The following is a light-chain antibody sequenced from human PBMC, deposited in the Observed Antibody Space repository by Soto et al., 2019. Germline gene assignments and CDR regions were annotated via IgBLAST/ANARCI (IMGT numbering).Light chain of an antibody. CDR3: SSYTSSSTSV. J-gene: IGLJ1*01. V-gene: IGLV2-14*01. CDR1: SSDVGGYNY. CDR2: EVS. Sequence: QSALTQPASVSGSPGQSITISCTGTSSDVGGYNYVSWYQQHPGKAPKLMIYEVSNRPSGVSNRFSGSKSGNTASLTISGLQAEDDADYYCSSYTSSSTSVFGTGTKLTVL.